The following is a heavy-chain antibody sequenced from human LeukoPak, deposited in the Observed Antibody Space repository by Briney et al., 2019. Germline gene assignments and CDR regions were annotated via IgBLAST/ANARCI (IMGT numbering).Heavy chain of an antibody. Sequence: GGSLRLSCAASGFTFSSYGMHWVRQAPGKGLEWVAVISYDGSNKYYADSVKGRFTISRDNSKNTLYLQMNSLRAEDTAVYYCAKDHYDILTGYYYFDYWGQGTLVTVSS. J-gene: IGHJ4*02. CDR2: ISYDGSNK. V-gene: IGHV3-30*18. CDR1: GFTFSSYG. D-gene: IGHD3-9*01. CDR3: AKDHYDILTGYYYFDY.